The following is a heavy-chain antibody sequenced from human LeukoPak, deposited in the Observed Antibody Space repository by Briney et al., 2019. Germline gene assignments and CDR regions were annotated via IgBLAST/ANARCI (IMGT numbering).Heavy chain of an antibody. CDR1: GYTFTGYY. D-gene: IGHD2-2*01. CDR2: INPNSGGT. Sequence: GASVTVSCKASGYTFTGYYMHWVRQAPGQGLEWMGWINPNSGGTNYAQKFQGRVTMTRDTSISTAYMELSRLRSDDTAVYYCARDRKVVRGIVVVPAAPANWFDPWGQGTLVTVSS. J-gene: IGHJ5*02. CDR3: ARDRKVVRGIVVVPAAPANWFDP. V-gene: IGHV1-2*02.